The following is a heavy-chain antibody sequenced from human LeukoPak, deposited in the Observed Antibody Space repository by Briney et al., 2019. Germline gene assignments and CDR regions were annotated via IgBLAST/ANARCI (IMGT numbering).Heavy chain of an antibody. CDR1: GGSFSGYY. J-gene: IGHJ5*02. CDR3: ARGPSTYDFWSGYFLDP. V-gene: IGHV4-34*01. D-gene: IGHD3-3*01. CDR2: INHSGST. Sequence: SSETLSLTCAVYGGSFSGYYWSWIRQPPGKGLEWIGEINHSGSTNYNPSLKRRVTISVDTSKNQFSLKLSSVTAADTAVYYCARGPSTYDFWSGYFLDPWGQGTLVTVSS.